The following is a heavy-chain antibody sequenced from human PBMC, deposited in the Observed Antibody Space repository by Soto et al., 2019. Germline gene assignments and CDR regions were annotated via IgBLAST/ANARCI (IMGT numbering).Heavy chain of an antibody. D-gene: IGHD3-9*01. J-gene: IGHJ4*02. Sequence: QVQLVQSGAEVKKPGSSVKVSCKASGGTFSSYAISWVRQAPGQGLEWMGGIIPIFGTANYAQKFQGRVTITADESTSTAYMELSSLRSEATAVYYCSVGTQIRYFDWLLDYWGQGTLVTVSS. CDR1: GGTFSSYA. CDR2: IIPIFGTA. V-gene: IGHV1-69*12. CDR3: SVGTQIRYFDWLLDY.